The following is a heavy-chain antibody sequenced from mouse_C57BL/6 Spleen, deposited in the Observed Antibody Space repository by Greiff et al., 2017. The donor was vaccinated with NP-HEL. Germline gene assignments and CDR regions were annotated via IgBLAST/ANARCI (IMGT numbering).Heavy chain of an antibody. D-gene: IGHD1-1*01. CDR3: ARRTTVMDY. CDR2: ISSGGSYT. Sequence: EVKLVESGGDLVKPGGSLKLSCAASGFTFSSYGMSWVRQTPDKRLEWVATISSGGSYTYYPDSVKGRFTISRDNAKNTLYLQMSSLKSEDTAMYYCARRTTVMDYWGQGTSVTVSS. J-gene: IGHJ4*01. V-gene: IGHV5-6*02. CDR1: GFTFSSYG.